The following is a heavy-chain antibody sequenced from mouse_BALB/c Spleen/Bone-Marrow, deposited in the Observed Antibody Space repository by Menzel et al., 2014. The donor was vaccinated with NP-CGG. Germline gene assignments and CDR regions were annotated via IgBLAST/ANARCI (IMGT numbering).Heavy chain of an antibody. CDR1: GYTFTSYY. J-gene: IGHJ3*01. CDR3: TRVDDYAEEFAY. CDR2: INPSNGGT. D-gene: IGHD2-4*01. V-gene: IGHV1S81*02. Sequence: QVQLQQPGAELVKPGASVKLSCTASGYTFTSYYMYWVKQRPGQGLEWIGGINPSNGGTNFNEKFKSKATLTVDKSSSTAYMQLSSLTSEDSAVYYCTRVDDYAEEFAYWGQGTLVTVSA.